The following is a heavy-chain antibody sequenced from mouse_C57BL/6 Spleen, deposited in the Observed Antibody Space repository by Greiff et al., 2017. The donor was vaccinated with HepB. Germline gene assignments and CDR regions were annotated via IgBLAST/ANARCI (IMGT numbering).Heavy chain of an antibody. V-gene: IGHV1-42*01. CDR2: INPSTGGT. CDR1: GYSFTGYY. CDR3: ARRGNSLYAMDY. J-gene: IGHJ4*01. Sequence: EVQLQQSGPELVKPGASVKISCKASGYSFTGYYMNWVKQSPEKSLEWIGEINPSTGGTTYNQKFKAKATLTVDKSSSTAYMQRKSLTSEDSAVYYCARRGNSLYAMDYWGQGTSVTVSS.